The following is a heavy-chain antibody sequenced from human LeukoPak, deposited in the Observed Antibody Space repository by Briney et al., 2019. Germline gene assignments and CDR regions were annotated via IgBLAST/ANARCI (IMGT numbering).Heavy chain of an antibody. J-gene: IGHJ6*03. V-gene: IGHV4-4*07. D-gene: IGHD3-3*01. Sequence: SETLSLTCTVSGGSISSYYWSWIRQPAGKGLEWIGRIYTSGSTNYNPSLKSRVTMSVDTSKNQFSLKLSSVTAADTAVYYCAREGNNFWSGYYHYYYYMDVWGKGTTVTVSS. CDR1: GGSISSYY. CDR2: IYTSGST. CDR3: AREGNNFWSGYYHYYYYMDV.